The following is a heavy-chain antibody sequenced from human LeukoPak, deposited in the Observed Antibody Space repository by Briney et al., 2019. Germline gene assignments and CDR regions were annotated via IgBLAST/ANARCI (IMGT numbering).Heavy chain of an antibody. CDR2: MNTNSGNT. CDR1: GYTFTSYE. D-gene: IGHD1-1*01. CDR3: ARANWNPVGHFDY. J-gene: IGHJ4*02. V-gene: IGHV1-8*01. Sequence: ASVKVSCKASGYTFTSYEINWVREATGQGLEWMGWMNTNSGNTGYAQKFQGRVTMTRNTSISTAYMELSSLRSEDTAVYYCARANWNPVGHFDYWGQGTLVTVSS.